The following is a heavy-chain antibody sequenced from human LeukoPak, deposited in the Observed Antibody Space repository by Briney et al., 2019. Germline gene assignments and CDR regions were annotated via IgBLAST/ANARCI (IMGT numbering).Heavy chain of an antibody. D-gene: IGHD3-10*01. CDR2: IYYSGST. Sequence: PSETLSLTCTVSGGSISSSSYYWGWIRQPPGKGLEWIGSIYYSGSTYYNPSLKSRVTISVDTSKNQFSLKLSSVTAADTAVYYCARTGPYDYGSGSYFDYWGQGTLVTVSS. J-gene: IGHJ4*02. V-gene: IGHV4-39*07. CDR3: ARTGPYDYGSGSYFDY. CDR1: GGSISSSSYY.